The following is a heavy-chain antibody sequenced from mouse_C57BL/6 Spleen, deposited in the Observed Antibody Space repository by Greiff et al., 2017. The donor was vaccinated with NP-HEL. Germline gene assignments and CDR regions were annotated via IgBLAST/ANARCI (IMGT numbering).Heavy chain of an antibody. V-gene: IGHV5-6*01. CDR2: ISSGGSYT. CDR3: ARQGDGYLFY. CDR1: GFTFSSYG. J-gene: IGHJ2*01. D-gene: IGHD2-3*01. Sequence: EVQVVESGGDLVKPGGSLKLSCAASGFTFSSYGMSWVRQTPDKRLEWVATISSGGSYTYYPDSVKGRFTISRDNAKNTLYLQMSSLKSEDTAMYYCARQGDGYLFYWGQGTTLTVSS.